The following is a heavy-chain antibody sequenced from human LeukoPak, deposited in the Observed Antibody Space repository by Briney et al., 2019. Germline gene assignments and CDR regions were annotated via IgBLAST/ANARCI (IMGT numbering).Heavy chain of an antibody. Sequence: GSSLRLSCAASGFTFSSYAMHWVRQAPGKGLEGVAVISYDGSNKYYADSVKGRFTISRDNSKNTLYLQMNSLRAEDTAVYYCARDFRHILDYWGQGTLVTVSS. CDR1: GFTFSSYA. CDR3: ARDFRHILDY. V-gene: IGHV3-30*04. CDR2: ISYDGSNK. J-gene: IGHJ4*02. D-gene: IGHD3-10*01.